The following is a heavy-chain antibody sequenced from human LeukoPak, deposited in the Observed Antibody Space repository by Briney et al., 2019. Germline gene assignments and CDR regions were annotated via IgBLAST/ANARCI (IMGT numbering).Heavy chain of an antibody. CDR2: INHSGNT. V-gene: IGHV4-34*01. CDR3: ARRSYYDSSGYYRYRFYYYYMDV. Sequence: SETLSLTCGVYGGSFSDYYWNWIRQPPGKGLEWIGEINHSGNTHYNPSLKSRVTISVDTSKNQFSLKLTSVTAADMGVYYCARRSYYDSSGYYRYRFYYYYMDVWGKGTTVTTSS. J-gene: IGHJ6*03. D-gene: IGHD3-22*01. CDR1: GGSFSDYY.